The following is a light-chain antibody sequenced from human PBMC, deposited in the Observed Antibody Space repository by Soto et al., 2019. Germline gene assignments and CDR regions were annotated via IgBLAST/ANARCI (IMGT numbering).Light chain of an antibody. CDR2: DAS. CDR3: QQYNNWPLT. CDR1: QSLRSS. Sequence: EKMMTQSLDTLSVSLGERATLSCRASQSLRSSLAWYQQKPGQAPRLLIYDASTRATGIPARFSGSGSGTDFTLTISGLQSEDFAVYYCQQYNNWPLTFGGGTNVDIK. V-gene: IGKV3-15*01. J-gene: IGKJ4*01.